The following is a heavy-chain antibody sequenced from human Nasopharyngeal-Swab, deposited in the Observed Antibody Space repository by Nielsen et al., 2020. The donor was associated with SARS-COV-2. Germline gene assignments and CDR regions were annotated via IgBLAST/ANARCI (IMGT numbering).Heavy chain of an antibody. CDR3: ARGGWGNWFDP. J-gene: IGHJ5*02. V-gene: IGHV4-59*01. CDR2: IYYSGST. Sequence: SETLSLTCTVSGGSISRYYWSWLRPPPGKGLEWIGYIYYSGSTNYNPSLKSRVTISVDTSKNQFSLKLSSVTAADTAVYYCARGGWGNWFDPWGQGTLVTVSS. CDR1: GGSISRYY. D-gene: IGHD3-16*01.